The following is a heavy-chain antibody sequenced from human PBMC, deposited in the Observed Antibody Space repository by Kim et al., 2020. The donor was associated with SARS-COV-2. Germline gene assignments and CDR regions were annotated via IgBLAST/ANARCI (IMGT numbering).Heavy chain of an antibody. Sequence: ESLKISCKGSGYSFTSYWISWVRQMPGKGLEWMGRIDPSDSYTNYSPSFQGHVTISADKSISTAYLQWSSLKASDTAMYYCARHAGTGKKHYTENNWFDPWGQGTLVTVSS. CDR1: GYSFTSYW. CDR3: ARHAGTGKKHYTENNWFDP. D-gene: IGHD2-2*02. CDR2: IDPSDSYT. J-gene: IGHJ5*02. V-gene: IGHV5-10-1*01.